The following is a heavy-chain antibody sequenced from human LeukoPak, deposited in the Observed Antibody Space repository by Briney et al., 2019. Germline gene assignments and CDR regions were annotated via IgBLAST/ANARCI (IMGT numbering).Heavy chain of an antibody. V-gene: IGHV1-2*02. CDR3: AREYYDSSGIKYAFDI. CDR2: IDPDSGGT. CDR1: GYTFTDYY. D-gene: IGHD3-22*01. J-gene: IGHJ3*02. Sequence: ASVKVSCKAPGYTFTDYYIHWVRQAPGQGLEWMGCIDPDSGGTKYGQKFQGRVTMTRDTSINTAYMELSRLRPDDTAVYYCAREYYDSSGIKYAFDIWGQGTMVTVSS.